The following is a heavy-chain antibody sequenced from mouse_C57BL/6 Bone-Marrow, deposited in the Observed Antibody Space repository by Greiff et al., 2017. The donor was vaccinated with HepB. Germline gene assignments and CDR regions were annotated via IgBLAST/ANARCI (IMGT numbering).Heavy chain of an antibody. V-gene: IGHV5-4*03. J-gene: IGHJ2*01. Sequence: DVKLVESGGGLVKPGGSLKLSCAASGFTFSSYAMSWVRQTPEKRLEWVATISDGGSYTYYPDNVKGRFTISRDNAKNNLYLQMSHLKSEDTAMYYCARATTVVAPGYFDYWGQGTTLTVSS. D-gene: IGHD1-1*01. CDR2: ISDGGSYT. CDR3: ARATTVVAPGYFDY. CDR1: GFTFSSYA.